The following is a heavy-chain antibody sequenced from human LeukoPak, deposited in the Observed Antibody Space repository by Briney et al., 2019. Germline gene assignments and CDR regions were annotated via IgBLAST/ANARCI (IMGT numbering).Heavy chain of an antibody. Sequence: PSETLSLTCAVYGGSFSGYSWSWIRHPPATGLELIGEFNHSGSTNYNPSLKSRVTISVDTSKNQFSLKLSPVTAADTAVYYCARVRDYYGSGSGWFDPWGQGTLVTVSS. CDR1: GGSFSGYS. V-gene: IGHV4-34*01. CDR2: FNHSGST. CDR3: ARVRDYYGSGSGWFDP. D-gene: IGHD3-10*01. J-gene: IGHJ5*02.